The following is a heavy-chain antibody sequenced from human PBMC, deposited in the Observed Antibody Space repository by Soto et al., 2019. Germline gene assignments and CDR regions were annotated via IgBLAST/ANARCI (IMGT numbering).Heavy chain of an antibody. J-gene: IGHJ3*02. CDR1: GGSISSYY. V-gene: IGHV4-59*01. CDR3: ARSNYYDSSGYYYDAFDI. CDR2: IYYSGST. Sequence: TSETLSLTCTVSGGSISSYYWSWIRQPPGKGLEWIGYIYYSGSTNYNPSLKSRVTISVDTSKNQFSLKLSSVTAADTAVYYCARSNYYDSSGYYYDAFDIWGQGTMVTVSS. D-gene: IGHD3-22*01.